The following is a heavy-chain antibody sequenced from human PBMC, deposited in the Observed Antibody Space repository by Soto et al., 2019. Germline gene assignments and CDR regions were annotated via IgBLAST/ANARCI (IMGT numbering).Heavy chain of an antibody. Sequence: EVQLLESGGGLGQPGGSLRLSCGASGLVLSNYAMSWVRQAPGKGLEWVCTIGVSAGSTFYADSVKGRCTISRDNYNKPMYRLMNSLRVEDTAVYYRAEHPRRTLKGLPIPTPGGRGAQVSVSS. V-gene: IGHV3-23*01. CDR1: GLVLSNYA. CDR3: AEHPRRTLKGLPIPTP. J-gene: IGHJ5*02. CDR2: IGVSAGST. D-gene: IGHD2-21*01.